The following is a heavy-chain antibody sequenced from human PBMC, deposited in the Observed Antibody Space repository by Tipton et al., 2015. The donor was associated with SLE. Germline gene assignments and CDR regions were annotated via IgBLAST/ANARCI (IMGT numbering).Heavy chain of an antibody. Sequence: TLSLTCTVSGDSVSGYYWSWSRQPPGKGLEWIGYIHYSGGTNYNPSLKSRVTISVDTSKNQFSLKLNSVTAVDTAVYYCARDSYYYDSSGYFSHYMDVWGKGTTVTVSS. CDR1: GDSVSGYY. J-gene: IGHJ6*03. CDR2: IHYSGGT. V-gene: IGHV4-59*02. CDR3: ARDSYYYDSSGYFSHYMDV. D-gene: IGHD3-22*01.